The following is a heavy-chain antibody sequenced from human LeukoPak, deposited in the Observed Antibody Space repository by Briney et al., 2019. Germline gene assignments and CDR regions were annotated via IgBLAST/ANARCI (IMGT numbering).Heavy chain of an antibody. D-gene: IGHD2-2*01. J-gene: IGHJ6*02. CDR3: ARERIVVVPAAMYYYYYGMDV. CDR2: VNPNSGGT. CDR1: GYTFTGYY. Sequence: ASVKVSCKASGYTFTGYYMHWVRRAPGQGREWMGWVNPNSGGTNYAQKFQGRVTMTRDTSISTAYMELSRLRSDDTAVYYCARERIVVVPAAMYYYYYGMDVWGQGTTVTVSS. V-gene: IGHV1-2*02.